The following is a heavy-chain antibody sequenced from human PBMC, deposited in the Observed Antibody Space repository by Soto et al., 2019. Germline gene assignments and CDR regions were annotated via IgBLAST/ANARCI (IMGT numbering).Heavy chain of an antibody. CDR2: IYYSGST. CDR1: GDSGGFISSSSYH. J-gene: IGHJ5*02. D-gene: IGHD3-10*01. Sequence: SETLSLTCTVSGDSGGFISSSSYHWGWIRQPPGKGLEWIGNIYYSGSTNYNPSLKSRVTISVDTSKNQFSLKLSSVTAADTAVYYCARDGEGSYGSGSYEAWFDPWGQGTLVTVS. V-gene: IGHV4-39*07. CDR3: ARDGEGSYGSGSYEAWFDP.